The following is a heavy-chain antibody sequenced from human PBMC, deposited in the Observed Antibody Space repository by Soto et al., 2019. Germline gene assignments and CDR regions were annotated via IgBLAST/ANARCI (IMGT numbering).Heavy chain of an antibody. J-gene: IGHJ4*02. V-gene: IGHV3-23*01. CDR2: ISASGRST. D-gene: IGHD5-18*01. CDR3: AKRQATAVFDY. CDR1: GFNFSSYV. Sequence: DVQLLESGGGLVQPGGSLRLSCAASGFNFSSYVMTWIRQTPGKGLEWVSAISASGRSTYYAGSVKGRFTISRDNSKNTVYLEMISPRVEDSAVYYCAKRQATAVFDYWGQGTLVTVSS.